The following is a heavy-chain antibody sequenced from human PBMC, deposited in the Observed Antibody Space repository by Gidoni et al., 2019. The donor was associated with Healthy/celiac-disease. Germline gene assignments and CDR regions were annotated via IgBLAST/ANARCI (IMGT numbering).Heavy chain of an antibody. Sequence: EVHLLESGGGLVQPGGSLRLSCPASGFTFTCYAMSWVLQAPGKGLEWVSAISGSGGSTYYADYVKGRLTISREKSKNTRYLQMNSLRAEDTAVYYCANTVWVRVFMDVGEKGRGGMDVWGQGTTVTVSS. V-gene: IGHV3-23*01. CDR1: GFTFTCYA. J-gene: IGHJ6*02. CDR2: ISGSGGST. D-gene: IGHD3-10*01. CDR3: ANTVWVRVFMDVGEKGRGGMDV.